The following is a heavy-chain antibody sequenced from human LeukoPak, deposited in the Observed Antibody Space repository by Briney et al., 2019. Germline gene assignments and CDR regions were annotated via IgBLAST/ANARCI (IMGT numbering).Heavy chain of an antibody. CDR3: ARVPLEMATTDAFDI. CDR1: GGSFSGYY. V-gene: IGHV4-34*01. CDR2: INHSGST. Sequence: SETLPLTCAVYGGSFSGYYWSWIRQPPGKGLEWIGEINHSGSTNYNPSLKSRVTISVDTSKNQFSLKLSSVTAADTAVYYCARVPLEMATTDAFDIWGQGTMVTVSS. J-gene: IGHJ3*02. D-gene: IGHD5-24*01.